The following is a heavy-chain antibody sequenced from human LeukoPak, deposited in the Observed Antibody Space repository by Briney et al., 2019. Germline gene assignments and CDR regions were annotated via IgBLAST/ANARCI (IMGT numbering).Heavy chain of an antibody. CDR1: GFTFSSYG. J-gene: IGHJ5*02. V-gene: IGHV3-30*03. CDR3: AREMYYYGSGSYAMNWFDP. Sequence: GGSLRLSCAASGFTFSSYGMHWVRQAPGKGLEWVAVISYDGSNKYYADSVKGRFTISRDNSKNTLYLQMNSLRAEDTAVYYCAREMYYYGSGSYAMNWFDPWGQGTLVTVSS. CDR2: ISYDGSNK. D-gene: IGHD3-10*01.